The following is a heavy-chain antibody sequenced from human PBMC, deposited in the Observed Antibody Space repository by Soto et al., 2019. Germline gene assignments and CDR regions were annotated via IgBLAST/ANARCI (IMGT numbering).Heavy chain of an antibody. Sequence: ASVKVSCKASGYTFTSYGISWVRQAPGQGLEWMGWISAYNGNTNYAQKLQGRATMTTDTSTSTAYMELRSLRSDDTAVYYCARAPPYYDFWSGYYTGLGMDVWGQGTTVTVSS. CDR2: ISAYNGNT. CDR1: GYTFTSYG. D-gene: IGHD3-3*01. J-gene: IGHJ6*02. CDR3: ARAPPYYDFWSGYYTGLGMDV. V-gene: IGHV1-18*01.